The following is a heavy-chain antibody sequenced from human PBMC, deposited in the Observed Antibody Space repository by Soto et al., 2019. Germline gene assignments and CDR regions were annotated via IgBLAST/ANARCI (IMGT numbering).Heavy chain of an antibody. CDR2: ISSSSSYI. J-gene: IGHJ4*02. CDR1: GFTFSSYS. Sequence: LRLSFAASGFTFSSYSMNWVRQAPGKGLEWVSSISSSSSYIYYADSVKGRFTISRDNAKNSLYLQMNSLRAEDTAVYYCARVRPGGELICDYWGQGTLVTVSS. CDR3: ARVRPGGELICDY. V-gene: IGHV3-21*01. D-gene: IGHD2-2*01.